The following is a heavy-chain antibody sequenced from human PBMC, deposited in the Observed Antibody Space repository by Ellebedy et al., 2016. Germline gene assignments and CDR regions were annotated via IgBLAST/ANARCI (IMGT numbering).Heavy chain of an antibody. CDR1: GFTFSSYS. V-gene: IGHV3-48*01. CDR2: ISSSSSTI. CDR3: ARDPDSSSWYGSGMDV. D-gene: IGHD6-13*01. J-gene: IGHJ6*02. Sequence: GGSLRLSCAASGFTFSSYSKNWVRQAPGKGLEWVSYISSSSSTIYYADSVKGRFTISRDNAKNSLYLQMNSLRAEDTAVYYCARDPDSSSWYGSGMDVWGQGTTVTVSS.